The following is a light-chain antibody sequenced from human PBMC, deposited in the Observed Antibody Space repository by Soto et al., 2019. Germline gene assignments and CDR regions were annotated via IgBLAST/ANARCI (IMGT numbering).Light chain of an antibody. J-gene: IGKJ1*01. V-gene: IGKV1-5*01. CDR1: QSVSNW. CDR3: QHYNSYSEA. Sequence: DIPMTQSPSTLSASVGERVTITCRASQSVSNWLAWYQQKPGKAPKVLIYDVSSLDRGVPSRFSGSGSGTELILTISSLQPDDFATYYCQHYNSYSEAFGQGTKVELK. CDR2: DVS.